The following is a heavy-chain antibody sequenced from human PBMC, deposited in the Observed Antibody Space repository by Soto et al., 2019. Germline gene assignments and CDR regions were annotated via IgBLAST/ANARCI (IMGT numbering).Heavy chain of an antibody. D-gene: IGHD3-10*01. V-gene: IGHV1-46*01. Sequence: ASVKVSCKASGYTFTSYYMHWVRQAPGQGLEWMGIINPSGGSTSYAQKFQGRVTMTRDTSTSTVYMGLSSLRSEDTAVYYCARALRITMVRGVPGYWGQGTLVTVSS. CDR2: INPSGGST. J-gene: IGHJ4*02. CDR3: ARALRITMVRGVPGY. CDR1: GYTFTSYY.